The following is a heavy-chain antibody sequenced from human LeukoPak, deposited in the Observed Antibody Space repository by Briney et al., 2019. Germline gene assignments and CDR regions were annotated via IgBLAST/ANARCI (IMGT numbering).Heavy chain of an antibody. CDR3: AKTSVTAYYYYYMDV. V-gene: IGHV4-59*12. D-gene: IGHD4-17*01. CDR2: IYYSGIT. J-gene: IGHJ6*03. Sequence: PSETLSPTCTVSGGSINSYYWSWIRQPPGKGLEYIGYIYYSGITNYNPSLKSRVTISLDTSKNQFSLKLSSVTAADTAVYYCAKTSVTAYYYYYMDVWGKGTTVTVSS. CDR1: GGSINSYY.